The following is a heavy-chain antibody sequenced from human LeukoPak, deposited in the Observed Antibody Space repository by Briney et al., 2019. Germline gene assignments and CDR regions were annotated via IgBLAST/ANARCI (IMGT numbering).Heavy chain of an antibody. Sequence: GSLRLSCAASGFTFSDYYMSWIRQAPGKGLEWVGRISTTGSTNYKPSLKSRVTMSVDTSKNQFSLRLNSVTAADTAVYYCARDEGVGYCTDGVCPDAAVNFDYWGQGTLVTVSS. V-gene: IGHV4-4*07. CDR1: GFTFSDYY. CDR2: ISTTGST. D-gene: IGHD2-8*01. CDR3: ARDEGVGYCTDGVCPDAAVNFDY. J-gene: IGHJ4*02.